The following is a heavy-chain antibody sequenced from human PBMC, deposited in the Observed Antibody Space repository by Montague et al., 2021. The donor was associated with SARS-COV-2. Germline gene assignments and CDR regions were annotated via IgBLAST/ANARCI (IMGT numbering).Heavy chain of an antibody. CDR2: IYYSGST. J-gene: IGHJ4*02. D-gene: IGHD5-12*01. Sequence: SETLSLTCTVSGGSISSNFWSWIRQSPGKGLEWIGYIYYSGSTNYNPSLKSRVTISVNTSKKQFSLQLSSVTAVDTAVYYCARTRGYDPLFDFWGQGTLVTVSS. V-gene: IGHV4-59*01. CDR1: GGSISSNF. CDR3: ARTRGYDPLFDF.